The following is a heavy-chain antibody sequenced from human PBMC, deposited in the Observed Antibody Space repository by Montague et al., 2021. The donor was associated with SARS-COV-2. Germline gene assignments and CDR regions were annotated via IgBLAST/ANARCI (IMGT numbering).Heavy chain of an antibody. V-gene: IGHV4-39*01. Sequence: SETLSPTCTVSGGSISSNNYYWDWIRQPPGKGLEWIGSIYDSGSTYYXPSLKSRVTISVDTSKNHFSLKLSSVTAADTAVYYCARQRRGGLVSTPRFFDYWGQGTLVTVSS. D-gene: IGHD6-19*01. CDR3: ARQRRGGLVSTPRFFDY. CDR2: IYDSGST. J-gene: IGHJ4*02. CDR1: GGSISSNNYY.